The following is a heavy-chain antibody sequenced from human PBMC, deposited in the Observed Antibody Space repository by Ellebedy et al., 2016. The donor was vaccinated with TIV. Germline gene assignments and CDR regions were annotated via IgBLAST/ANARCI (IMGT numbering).Heavy chain of an antibody. D-gene: IGHD1-26*01. Sequence: GGSLRLSCAASGFTFSSYSMNWVRQAPGKGLEWVSYISSSSTIYYADSVKGRFTISRDNAKNSLYLQMNSLRDEDTAVYYCARDVPLIRVGATKEDRYYWGQGTLVTVSS. CDR3: ARDVPLIRVGATKEDRYY. CDR1: GFTFSSYS. J-gene: IGHJ4*02. V-gene: IGHV3-48*02. CDR2: ISSSSTI.